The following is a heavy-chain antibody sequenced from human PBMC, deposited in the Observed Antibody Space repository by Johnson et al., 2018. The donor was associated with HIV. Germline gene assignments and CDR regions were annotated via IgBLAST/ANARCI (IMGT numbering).Heavy chain of an antibody. V-gene: IGHV3-11*04. CDR2: ISSSRSTI. J-gene: IGHJ3*02. D-gene: IGHD1-14*01. CDR1: GFTVSSNY. CDR3: PVDTEAFDI. Sequence: QVQLVESGGGLIQPGGSLRLSCAASGFTVSSNYMSWVRQAPGKGLEWISYISSSRSTIYYADSVKGRFTISRDNAKNSLHLQMNSLRAEDTAVYYCPVDTEAFDIWGQGTMVTVSS.